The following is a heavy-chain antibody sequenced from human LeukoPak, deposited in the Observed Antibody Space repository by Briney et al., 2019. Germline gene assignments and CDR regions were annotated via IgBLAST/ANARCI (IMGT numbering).Heavy chain of an antibody. CDR3: ARGYSGYDAFDI. Sequence: SETLSLTCTVSGYSISSGYYWGWIRQPPGKGLEWIGSFFHSGSTYYNPSLKSRVTISVDTSKNQFSLKLSSVTAADTAVYYCARGYSGYDAFDIWGQGTMVTVSS. J-gene: IGHJ3*02. V-gene: IGHV4-38-2*02. D-gene: IGHD5-12*01. CDR1: GYSISSGYY. CDR2: FFHSGST.